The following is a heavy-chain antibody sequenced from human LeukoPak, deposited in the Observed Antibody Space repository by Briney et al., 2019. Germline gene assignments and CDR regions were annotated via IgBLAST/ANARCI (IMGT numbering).Heavy chain of an antibody. CDR2: FDPEDGET. CDR1: GYILTELS. J-gene: IGHJ4*02. Sequence: ASVKVSCKVSGYILTELSMHWVRQAPGKGLEWMGGFDPEDGETIYAQKFQGRVTMTEDTSTDTAYMELSSLRSEDTAVYYCATVTIFGVGFDYWGQGTLVTVSS. D-gene: IGHD3-3*01. V-gene: IGHV1-24*01. CDR3: ATVTIFGVGFDY.